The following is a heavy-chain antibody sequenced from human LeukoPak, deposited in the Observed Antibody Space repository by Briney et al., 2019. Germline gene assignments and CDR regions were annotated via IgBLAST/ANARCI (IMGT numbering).Heavy chain of an antibody. V-gene: IGHV3-23*01. D-gene: IGHD1-26*01. CDR2: ISGSGGST. J-gene: IGHJ4*02. CDR1: GFTFSDHY. CDR3: AKEAEPWELLTPIDY. Sequence: GGSLRLSCAASGFTFSDHYMDWVRQAPGKGLEWVSAISGSGGSTYYADSVKGRFTISRDNSKNTLYLQMNSLRAEDTAVYYCAKEAEPWELLTPIDYWGQGTLVTVSS.